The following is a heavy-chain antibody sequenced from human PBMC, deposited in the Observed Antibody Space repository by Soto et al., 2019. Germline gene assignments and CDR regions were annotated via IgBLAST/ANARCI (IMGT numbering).Heavy chain of an antibody. J-gene: IGHJ5*02. D-gene: IGHD3-22*01. V-gene: IGHV1-18*04. CDR3: ARDVSEPSMIVVVIDRFDP. CDR2: ISAYNGNT. CDR1: GYTFTSYG. Sequence: GASVKVSCKASGYTFTSYGISWVRQAPGQGLEWMGWISAYNGNTNYAQKLQGRVTMTTDTSTSTAYMELRSLRSDGTAVYYCARDVSEPSMIVVVIDRFDPWGQGTLVTVSS.